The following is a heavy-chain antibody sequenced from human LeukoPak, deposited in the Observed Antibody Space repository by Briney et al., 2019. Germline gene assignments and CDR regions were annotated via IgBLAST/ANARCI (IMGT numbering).Heavy chain of an antibody. D-gene: IGHD6-19*01. CDR3: ASNIAVADNFDY. CDR2: IYYSGNT. Sequence: ALETLSLTCTVSGGSISNSSYYWGWIRQPPGKGLEWIGSIYYSGNTYYNPSLKSRVIISVDTSKNQFSLKLSSVTAADTAMYYCASNIAVADNFDYWGQGTLVTVSS. J-gene: IGHJ4*02. V-gene: IGHV4-39*07. CDR1: GGSISNSSYY.